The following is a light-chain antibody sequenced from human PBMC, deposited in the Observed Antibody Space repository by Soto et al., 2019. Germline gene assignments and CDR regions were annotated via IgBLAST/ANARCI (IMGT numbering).Light chain of an antibody. CDR1: QGISSF. Sequence: DIQLTQSPSFLSTSVGDRVTITCRASQGISSFLAWYQQKPGKAPKLLIYAASTLQSGVPSRFSGSGSGTEFNLTISSLQPEDFAAYYCLQVSVYPLTFGGGTEVEIK. J-gene: IGKJ4*01. V-gene: IGKV1-9*01. CDR3: LQVSVYPLT. CDR2: AAS.